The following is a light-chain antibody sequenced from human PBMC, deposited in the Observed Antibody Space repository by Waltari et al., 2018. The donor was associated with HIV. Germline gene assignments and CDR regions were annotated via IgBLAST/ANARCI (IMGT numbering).Light chain of an antibody. Sequence: QSALTQPASVSGSPGQSITISCPGTSRDVGGYNYVSWYHQHPGKAPNLMIYDVSKRPSGVSNRFSGSKSGNTASLTISGLQAEDEADYYCSSYTSSRVFGGGTKLTVL. CDR3: SSYTSSRV. CDR1: SRDVGGYNY. CDR2: DVS. V-gene: IGLV2-14*01. J-gene: IGLJ3*02.